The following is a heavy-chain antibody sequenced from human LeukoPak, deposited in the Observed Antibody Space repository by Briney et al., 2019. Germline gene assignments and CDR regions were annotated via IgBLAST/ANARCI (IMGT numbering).Heavy chain of an antibody. D-gene: IGHD5-24*01. CDR2: IKQDGSEK. CDR1: GFTFSSYW. Sequence: PGGSLRLSCAASGFTFSSYWMSWVRQAPGKGLEWVANIKQDGSEKYYVDSVKGRFTISRDNAKNSLYLQMNSLRAEDTAVYYCARDGYNYAGYFQHWGQGTLVTVSS. J-gene: IGHJ1*01. V-gene: IGHV3-7*01. CDR3: ARDGYNYAGYFQH.